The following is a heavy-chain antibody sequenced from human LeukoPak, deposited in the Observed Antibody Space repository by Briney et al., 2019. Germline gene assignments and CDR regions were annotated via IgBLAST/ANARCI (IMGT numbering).Heavy chain of an antibody. D-gene: IGHD3-10*01. Sequence: ASVKVSCTASGYTFTSYDINWVRQATGQGLEWMGWMNPNSGNTGYAQKFQGRVTMARNTSISTAYMELSSLRSDDTAVYYCAVVVRGVIRFDYWGQGTLVTVSS. J-gene: IGHJ4*02. CDR3: AVVVRGVIRFDY. V-gene: IGHV1-8*01. CDR1: GYTFTSYD. CDR2: MNPNSGNT.